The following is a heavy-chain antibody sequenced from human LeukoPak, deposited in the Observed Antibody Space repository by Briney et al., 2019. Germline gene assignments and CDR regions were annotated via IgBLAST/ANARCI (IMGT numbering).Heavy chain of an antibody. CDR3: ARDPRTSGYFFDY. Sequence: GGSLRLSCAASGFTFNAYVMHWVRQAPGKGLEWVAVMSYDGTNQNYADSVKGRFTISRDNSKNTLFLQMNSLRAEDTAVYCCARDPRTSGYFFDYWGQGTLVTVSS. CDR1: GFTFNAYV. V-gene: IGHV3-30*04. J-gene: IGHJ4*02. CDR2: MSYDGTNQ. D-gene: IGHD3-22*01.